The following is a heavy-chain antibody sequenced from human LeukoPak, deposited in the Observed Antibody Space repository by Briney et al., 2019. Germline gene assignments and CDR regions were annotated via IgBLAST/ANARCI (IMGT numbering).Heavy chain of an antibody. D-gene: IGHD4-17*01. V-gene: IGHV1-2*02. CDR1: GYTFTGYY. CDR3: ARVYGDPYGMDV. J-gene: IGHJ6*02. Sequence: ASVKVSCKASGYTFTGYYMHWVRQAPGQGLEWMGWVNPNSGGTNYAQKFQGRVTMTRDTSISTAYMELSRLRSDDTAVYYCARVYGDPYGMDVWGQGTTVTVSS. CDR2: VNPNSGGT.